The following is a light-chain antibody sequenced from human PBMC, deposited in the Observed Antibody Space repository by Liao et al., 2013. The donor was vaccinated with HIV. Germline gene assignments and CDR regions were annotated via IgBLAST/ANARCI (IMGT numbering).Light chain of an antibody. CDR1: ALPKQY. J-gene: IGLJ3*02. CDR2: KNN. Sequence: SYELTQPPSMSVSPGQTARITCSGDALPKQYAYWYQQKPGQAPVLVIYKNNERPSGIPERFSGSNSGNTATLTISGTQTLDEADYYCQAWDSGTWVFGGGTKLTVL. V-gene: IGLV3-25*02. CDR3: QAWDSGTWV.